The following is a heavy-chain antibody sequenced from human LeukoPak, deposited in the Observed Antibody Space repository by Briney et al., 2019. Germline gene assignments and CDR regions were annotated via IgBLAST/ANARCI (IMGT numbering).Heavy chain of an antibody. CDR1: GFTFSSYS. J-gene: IGHJ4*02. V-gene: IGHV3-30*02. D-gene: IGHD2-15*01. CDR3: ARGCSGGSCYDY. Sequence: GGSLRLSCAASGFTFSSYSMNWVRQAPGKGLEWVSFIRYDGSNEYYADSVRGRFTISRDNSKNTLYLQMNSLRAEDTAVYYCARGCSGGSCYDYWGQGTLVTVSS. CDR2: IRYDGSNE.